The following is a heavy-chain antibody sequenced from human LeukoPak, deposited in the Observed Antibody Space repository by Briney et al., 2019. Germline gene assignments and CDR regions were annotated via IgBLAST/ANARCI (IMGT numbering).Heavy chain of an antibody. CDR3: ARDPRTFGELIFDY. CDR1: GFTFSSYA. J-gene: IGHJ4*02. Sequence: GGSLRLSCSASGFTFSSYAMHWVRQAPGKGLEYVSSIGTNGISTYYADSVKGRFTISRDDSKNTLYLQMNSLRAEDTAVYYCARDPRTFGELIFDYWGQGTLVTVSS. D-gene: IGHD3-10*01. V-gene: IGHV3-64*04. CDR2: IGTNGIST.